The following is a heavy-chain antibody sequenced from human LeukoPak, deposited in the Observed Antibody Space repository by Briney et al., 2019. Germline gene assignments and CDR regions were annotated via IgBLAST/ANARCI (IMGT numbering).Heavy chain of an antibody. CDR1: GGTFSSYA. Sequence: SVKVSCKASGGTFSSYAISWVRQAPGQGLEWMGGIIPTFGTANYAQKFQGRVTITADESTSTAYMELSSLRSEDTAVYYCAREGVAATPSDYWGQGTLVTVSS. CDR3: AREGVAATPSDY. D-gene: IGHD2-15*01. J-gene: IGHJ4*02. V-gene: IGHV1-69*13. CDR2: IIPTFGTA.